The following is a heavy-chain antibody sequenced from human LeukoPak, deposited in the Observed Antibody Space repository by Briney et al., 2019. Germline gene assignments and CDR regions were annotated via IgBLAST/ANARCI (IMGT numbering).Heavy chain of an antibody. D-gene: IGHD2-15*01. J-gene: IGHJ6*02. V-gene: IGHV3-7*01. CDR2: IKQDGSEK. Sequence: PGGSLRLSCVASGFTFSDYWMSWVRQAPGKGLEWVANIKQDGSEKEFVDSVKGRFTISRDNAKNSLYLQMNSLRAEDTAVYYCAKAASAGYCSGGSCSDIYYYYYGMDVWGQGTTVTVSS. CDR1: GFTFSDYW. CDR3: AKAASAGYCSGGSCSDIYYYYYGMDV.